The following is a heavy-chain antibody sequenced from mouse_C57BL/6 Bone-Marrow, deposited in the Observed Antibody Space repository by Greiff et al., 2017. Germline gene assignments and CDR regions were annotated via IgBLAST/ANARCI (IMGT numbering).Heavy chain of an antibody. CDR3: ARGYADY. J-gene: IGHJ2*01. V-gene: IGHV1-26*01. CDR2: INPNNGGT. D-gene: IGHD6-5*01. Sequence: VQLQQSGPELVKPGASVKISCKASGYTFTDYYMNWVQQSHGKSLEWIGDINPNNGGTSYNQKFKGKATLTVDKSSSTAYMELRSLTSEDSAVYYWARGYADYWGQGTTLTVSA. CDR1: GYTFTDYY.